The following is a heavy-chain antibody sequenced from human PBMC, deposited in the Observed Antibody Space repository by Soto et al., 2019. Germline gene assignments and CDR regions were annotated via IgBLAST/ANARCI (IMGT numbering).Heavy chain of an antibody. CDR3: AGTYYYDSSGYYPFLY. D-gene: IGHD3-22*01. CDR2: IKQDGSEK. V-gene: IGHV3-7*01. J-gene: IGHJ4*02. Sequence: PGGSLRLSCAASGFTFSSYWMSWVRQAPGKGLEWVANIKQDGSEKYYVDSVKGRFTISRDNAKNSLYLQMNSLRAEDTAVYYFAGTYYYDSSGYYPFLYWGQGTLVTVSP. CDR1: GFTFSSYW.